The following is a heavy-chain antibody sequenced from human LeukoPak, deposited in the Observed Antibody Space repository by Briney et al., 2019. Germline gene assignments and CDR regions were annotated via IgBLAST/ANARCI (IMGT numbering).Heavy chain of an antibody. CDR3: AREGGYDYTYYYDSSGYYIDY. Sequence: PSQTLSLTCTVSGGSISSGGYYWSWIRQHPGKGLEWIGYIYYSGSTYYNPSLKSRVTISVDTSKNQFSLKLSSVTAADTAVYYCAREGGYDYTYYYDSSGYYIDYWGQGTLVTVSS. J-gene: IGHJ4*02. V-gene: IGHV4-31*03. CDR2: IYYSGST. CDR1: GGSISSGGYY. D-gene: IGHD3-22*01.